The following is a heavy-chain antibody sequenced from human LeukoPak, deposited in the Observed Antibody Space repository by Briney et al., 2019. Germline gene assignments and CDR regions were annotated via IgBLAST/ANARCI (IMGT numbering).Heavy chain of an antibody. CDR1: GYTFTAYN. CDR2: INPNSGGT. V-gene: IGHV1-2*02. Sequence: ASVKVSCKASGYTFTAYNMHWVRQAPGQGLEWMGWINPNSGGTNYAQKFQGRVTMTRDTSISTVYMELSRLRSDDTAVYYCARDFPSSGWYHPFDYWGQGILVTVSS. D-gene: IGHD6-19*01. CDR3: ARDFPSSGWYHPFDY. J-gene: IGHJ4*02.